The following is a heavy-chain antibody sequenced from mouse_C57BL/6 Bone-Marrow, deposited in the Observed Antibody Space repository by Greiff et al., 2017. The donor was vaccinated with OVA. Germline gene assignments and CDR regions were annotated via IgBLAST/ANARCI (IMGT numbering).Heavy chain of an antibody. CDR2: IHPNSGST. Sequence: VQLQQPGAELVKPGASVKLSCKASGYTFTSYWMHWVKQRPGQGLEWIGMIHPNSGSTNYNEKFKSKATLTVDKSSSTAYMQLSSLTSEDSAVYYCARSPLLRDYYAMDYWGQGTSVTVSS. CDR1: GYTFTSYW. V-gene: IGHV1-64*01. J-gene: IGHJ4*01. D-gene: IGHD1-2*01. CDR3: ARSPLLRDYYAMDY.